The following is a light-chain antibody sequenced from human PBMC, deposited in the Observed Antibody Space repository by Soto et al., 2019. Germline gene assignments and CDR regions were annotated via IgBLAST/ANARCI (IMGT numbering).Light chain of an antibody. Sequence: IQLTQSPSSLSASVGDRVTVTCRAGQSINIYLNWYQQKPGKAPTLLIYAASSLQSGVPSRFSGGGSRTDFTLTITSLQAEDFATYYCQQCYRSPYTFGQGTKLEI. V-gene: IGKV1-39*01. J-gene: IGKJ2*01. CDR3: QQCYRSPYT. CDR1: QSINIY. CDR2: AAS.